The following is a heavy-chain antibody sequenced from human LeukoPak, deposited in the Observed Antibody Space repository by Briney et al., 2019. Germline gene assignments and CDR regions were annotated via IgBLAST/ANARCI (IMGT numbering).Heavy chain of an antibody. J-gene: IGHJ4*02. CDR2: ISGSGGST. Sequence: GGSLRLSCAASGFTFSSYAMSWVRRAPGKGLEWVSAISGSGGSTYYADSVKGRFTISRDNSKNTLYLQMNSLRAEDTAVYYCAVRRRSSGSYYLDYWGQGTLVTVSS. D-gene: IGHD1-26*01. V-gene: IGHV3-23*01. CDR3: AVRRRSSGSYYLDY. CDR1: GFTFSSYA.